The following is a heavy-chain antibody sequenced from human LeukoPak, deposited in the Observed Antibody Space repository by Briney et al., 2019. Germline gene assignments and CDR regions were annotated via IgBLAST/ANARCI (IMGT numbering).Heavy chain of an antibody. CDR3: ARDPLITMVRGVTYYFDY. V-gene: IGHV1-46*01. Sequence: ASVKVSCKASGYTFTTYYIHWVRQAPGQGLEWMGIINPSGGTTSYAQKFQGRVTMTRDTSTSTVYMELSSLISEDTAVYYCARDPLITMVRGVTYYFDYWGQGTLVTVSS. J-gene: IGHJ4*02. D-gene: IGHD3-10*01. CDR2: INPSGGTT. CDR1: GYTFTTYY.